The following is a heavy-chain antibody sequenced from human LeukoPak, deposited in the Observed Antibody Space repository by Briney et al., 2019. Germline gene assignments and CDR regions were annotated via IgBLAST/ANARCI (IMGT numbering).Heavy chain of an antibody. V-gene: IGHV1-46*01. CDR3: ARGGYRVPDAFDI. J-gene: IGHJ3*02. D-gene: IGHD5-18*01. CDR2: INPSGGST. Sequence: ASVKVSCKASGYTFTSYAMNWVRQAPGQGLEWMGIINPSGGSTSYAQKFQGRVTMTRDTSTSTVYMELSSLRSEDTAVYYCARGGYRVPDAFDIWGQGTMVTVSS. CDR1: GYTFTSYA.